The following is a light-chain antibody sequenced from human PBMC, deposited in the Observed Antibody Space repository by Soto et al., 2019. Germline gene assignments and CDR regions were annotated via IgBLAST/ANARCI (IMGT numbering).Light chain of an antibody. V-gene: IGLV2-8*02. CDR1: SSDVGGYNY. J-gene: IGLJ1*01. Sequence: QFVLTQPPTPYNSPAQPLTVPRNGTSSDVGGYNYVSWYQQHPGKAPKLMIYEVSKRPSGVPDRFSGSKPGNTASLTISGLQAEGEADYYCSSYERSGAYVFGTGTKVTVL. CDR3: SSYERSGAYV. CDR2: EVS.